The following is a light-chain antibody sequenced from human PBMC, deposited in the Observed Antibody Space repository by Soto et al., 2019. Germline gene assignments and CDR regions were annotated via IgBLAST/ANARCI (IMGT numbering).Light chain of an antibody. Sequence: EIVMTQSPATLSVSPGDRATLSCRASQSVSSNLAWYQQKPGQAPRLLIYGASTRATGIPARFSGSGSGTEFTLTISSLQSEDSAVYYCQQYNNWPWTFGQGPKVEIK. J-gene: IGKJ1*01. V-gene: IGKV3-15*01. CDR3: QQYNNWPWT. CDR2: GAS. CDR1: QSVSSN.